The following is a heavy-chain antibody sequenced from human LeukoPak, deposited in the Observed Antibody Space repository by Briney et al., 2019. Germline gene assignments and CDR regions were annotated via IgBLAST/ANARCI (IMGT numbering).Heavy chain of an antibody. CDR2: IWYDGSNK. CDR1: GFTFSSYG. J-gene: IGHJ6*02. V-gene: IGHV3-33*01. CDR3: ARGGTHYDFWSGYSYYYGMDV. Sequence: PGGSLRLSCAASGFTFSSYGMHWVRQAPGKGLEWVAVIWYDGSNKYYADSVKGRFTISRDNSKNTLYLQMNSLRAEDTAVYYCARGGTHYDFWSGYSYYYGMDVWGQGTTVTVSS. D-gene: IGHD3-3*01.